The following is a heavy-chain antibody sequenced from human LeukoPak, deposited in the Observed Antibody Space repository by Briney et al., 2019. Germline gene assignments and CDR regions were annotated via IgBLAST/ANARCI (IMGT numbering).Heavy chain of an antibody. CDR3: VKDGGMATIFDF. CDR1: GFTFSTSA. J-gene: IGHJ4*02. D-gene: IGHD5-24*01. CDR2: ITYNGGST. Sequence: GGSLRLSCSASGFTFSTSAMHWVRQAPGKGLEYVSFITYNGGSTYNADSVKGRFTISRDNSRNTLYLQMSSLRAEDTAVYHCVKDGGMATIFDFWGQGTLVTLSS. V-gene: IGHV3-64D*09.